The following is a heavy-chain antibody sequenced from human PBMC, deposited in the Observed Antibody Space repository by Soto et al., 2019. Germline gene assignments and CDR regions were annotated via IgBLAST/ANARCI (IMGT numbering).Heavy chain of an antibody. D-gene: IGHD6-6*01. J-gene: IGHJ3*02. CDR2: IIPIFGTA. CDR1: GGTFSSYA. V-gene: IGHV1-69*13. Sequence: SVKVSCKASGGTFSSYAISWVRQAPGQGLEWMGGIIPIFGTANYAQKFQGRVTITADESTSTAYMELSSLRSEDTAVYYCARELCPYSSSSVAFDIWGQGTMVTVS. CDR3: ARELCPYSSSSVAFDI.